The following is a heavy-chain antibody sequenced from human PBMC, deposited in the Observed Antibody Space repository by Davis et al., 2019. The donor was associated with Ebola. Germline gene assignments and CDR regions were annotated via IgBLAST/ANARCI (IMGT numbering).Heavy chain of an antibody. V-gene: IGHV1-18*01. D-gene: IGHD6-19*01. CDR2: INDYNGKT. CDR1: GYSFSSYG. J-gene: IGHJ5*02. CDR3: ARDSSGWYLGWFDP. Sequence: ASVKVSCKASGYSFSSYGISWVRQAPGQGLEWMGWINDYNGKTKYAQKFEGRVFMTRETSTSTASMELRSLRSEDTAVYYCARDSSGWYLGWFDPWGQGTLVTVSS.